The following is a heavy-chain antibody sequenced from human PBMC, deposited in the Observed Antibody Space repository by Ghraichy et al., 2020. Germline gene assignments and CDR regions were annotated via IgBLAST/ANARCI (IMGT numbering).Heavy chain of an antibody. D-gene: IGHD3-10*01. Sequence: GGSLRLSCAASGFTFSSYAMHWVRQAPGKGLEWVAVISYDGSNKYYADSVKGRFTISRDNSKNTLYLQMNSLRAEDTAVYYCARVGQEELWFGELFGMDVWGQGTTVTVSS. J-gene: IGHJ6*02. CDR1: GFTFSSYA. CDR2: ISYDGSNK. V-gene: IGHV3-30*04. CDR3: ARVGQEELWFGELFGMDV.